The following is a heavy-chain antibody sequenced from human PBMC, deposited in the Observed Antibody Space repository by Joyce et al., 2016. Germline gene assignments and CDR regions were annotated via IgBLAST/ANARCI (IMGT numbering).Heavy chain of an antibody. CDR3: ARDPQNFGF. V-gene: IGHV4-38-2*02. CDR1: GDSISSGSF. CDR2: IYHNGKT. Sequence: VQLQESGPGLVKPSETLSLTCDVSGDSISSGSFNGWVRQAPGEGLEWIENIYHNGKTYYTASLKSRVTISVDTAKNQLSLKLSSVTAADTAVYYCARDPQNFGFWGQGTLVIVSS. J-gene: IGHJ4*02. D-gene: IGHD2/OR15-2a*01.